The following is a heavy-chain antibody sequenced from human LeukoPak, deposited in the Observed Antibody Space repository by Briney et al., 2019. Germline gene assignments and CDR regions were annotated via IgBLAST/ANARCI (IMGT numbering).Heavy chain of an antibody. CDR1: GFTFNSAW. CDR2: IKSKANGGTT. Sequence: GGSLRLSCATSGFTFNSAWLSWVRQAPGRGLEWVGRIKSKANGGTTDYAAPVKGRFTISRDDSNSMVYLQMNSLKTEDTAVYSCAAEYYYQLLYWGQGTLVTVSS. D-gene: IGHD2-2*01. V-gene: IGHV3-15*01. CDR3: AAEYYYQLLY. J-gene: IGHJ4*02.